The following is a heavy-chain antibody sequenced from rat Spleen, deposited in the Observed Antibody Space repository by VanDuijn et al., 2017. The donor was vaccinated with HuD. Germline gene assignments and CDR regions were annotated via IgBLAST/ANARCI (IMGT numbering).Heavy chain of an antibody. CDR3: ARAPWELGY. J-gene: IGHJ2*01. D-gene: IGHD5-1*01. CDR1: GYSITSSYR. CDR2: INSAGST. V-gene: IGHV3-3*01. Sequence: EVQLQESGPGLVKPSQSLSLTCSVTGYSITSSYRWNWIRKFPGNKLEWMGYINSAGSTNYNPSLKSRISITRDTSKNQFFLQVNSVTTEDTATYYCARAPWELGYWGQGVMVTVSS.